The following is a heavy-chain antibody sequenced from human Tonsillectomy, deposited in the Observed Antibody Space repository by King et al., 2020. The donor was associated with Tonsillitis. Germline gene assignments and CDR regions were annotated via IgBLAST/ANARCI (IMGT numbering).Heavy chain of an antibody. J-gene: IGHJ4*02. Sequence: VQLVESGGGLVQPGGSLRLSCAASGFTFRSYPMTWVRQAPGKGLEWVSSISSIGSPTYYADSVKGRFTMSRDNSKNTLYMQMSSLRAEDTAVYYCAKNTAPPGTFNWGTSSDYFDYWGQGTLVTVSS. CDR3: AKNTAPPGTFNWGTSSDYFDY. CDR2: ISSIGSPT. CDR1: GFTFRSYP. V-gene: IGHV3-23*04. D-gene: IGHD7-27*01.